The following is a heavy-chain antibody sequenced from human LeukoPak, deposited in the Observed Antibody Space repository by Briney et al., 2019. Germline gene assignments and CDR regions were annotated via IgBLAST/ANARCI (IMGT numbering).Heavy chain of an antibody. V-gene: IGHV4-4*07. J-gene: IGHJ5*02. CDR2: IDTSGNT. CDR1: GGSISSYY. CDR3: ARGRYSAGDNWFDP. Sequence: PSETLSLTCTVSGGSISSYYWSWIRQPAGKGLEWIGRIDTSGNTNYNRSLKSRITVSVDTSKNQVSLKLSSVTAADTAVYYCARGRYSAGDNWFDPWGQGTLVTVSS. D-gene: IGHD3-9*01.